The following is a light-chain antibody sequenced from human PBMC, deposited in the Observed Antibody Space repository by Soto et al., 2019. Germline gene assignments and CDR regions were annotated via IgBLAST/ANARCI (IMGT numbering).Light chain of an antibody. CDR2: DVS. J-gene: IGLJ1*01. CDR1: SSDVGGYNY. Sequence: QSALTQPRSVSGSPGQSVTISCTGTSSDVGGYNYVSWYQQHPGKAPKLMIYDVSKRPSGVPDRFSGSKSGNTASLTISGLQAEDEADYYGCSYAGSLYVFGTGTTLTVL. V-gene: IGLV2-11*01. CDR3: CSYAGSLYV.